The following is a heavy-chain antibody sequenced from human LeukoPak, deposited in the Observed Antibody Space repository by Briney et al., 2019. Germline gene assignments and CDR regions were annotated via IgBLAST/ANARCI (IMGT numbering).Heavy chain of an antibody. V-gene: IGHV4-59*08. Sequence: SGTLSRTCTVSGGSINSYHWSWIRQPPGKGLEWIGYIYYSGSTSYNPSLKSRVTISVDTSKNQFSLKLSSVIAADTAVYCCARRQSSWYFDYWGQGTLVTVSS. CDR2: IYYSGST. CDR3: ARRQSSWYFDY. CDR1: GGSINSYH. J-gene: IGHJ4*02. D-gene: IGHD6-13*01.